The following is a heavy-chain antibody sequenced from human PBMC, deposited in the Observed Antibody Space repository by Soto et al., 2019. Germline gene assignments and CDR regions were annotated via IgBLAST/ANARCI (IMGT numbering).Heavy chain of an antibody. CDR1: GYTLTELS. CDR2: FDPEDGET. V-gene: IGHV1-24*01. J-gene: IGHJ6*02. D-gene: IGHD3-3*01. Sequence: ASVKVSCKVSGYTLTELSMHWVRQAPGKGLEWMGGFDPEDGETIYAQKFQGRVTMTEDTSTDTAYMELSSLRSEDTAVYYCATDSPPRITIFGVGHYYYYYGMDVWGQGTTVTVSS. CDR3: ATDSPPRITIFGVGHYYYYYGMDV.